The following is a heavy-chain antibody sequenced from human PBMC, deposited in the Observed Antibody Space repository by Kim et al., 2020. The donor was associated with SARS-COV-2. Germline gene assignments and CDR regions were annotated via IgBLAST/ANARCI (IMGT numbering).Heavy chain of an antibody. V-gene: IGHV4-4*09. D-gene: IGHD5-12*01. Sequence: NDNPSLQSSVTISVDTAKSQFSLRLSPVTAADTAVYYCARCGYRYRKFAYWGQRALVTVSS. CDR3: ARCGYRYRKFAY. J-gene: IGHJ4*02.